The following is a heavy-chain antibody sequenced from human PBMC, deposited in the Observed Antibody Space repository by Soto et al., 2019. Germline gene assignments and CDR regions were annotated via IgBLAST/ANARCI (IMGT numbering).Heavy chain of an antibody. CDR1: GFTLGSYW. CDR2: IKSDGSIT. Sequence: GGSLRLSCAASGFTLGSYWMHWVRQAPGKGLVWVSRIKSDGSITSDADFVEGRFTISRDNAKNTLYLQMNSLRAEDTAVYYCARGRDGAFDIWGQGTVVTVSS. CDR3: ARGRDGAFDI. D-gene: IGHD2-21*02. J-gene: IGHJ3*02. V-gene: IGHV3-74*01.